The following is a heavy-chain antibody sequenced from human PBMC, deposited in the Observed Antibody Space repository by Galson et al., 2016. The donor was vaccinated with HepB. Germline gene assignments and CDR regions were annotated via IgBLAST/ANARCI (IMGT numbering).Heavy chain of an antibody. CDR3: GKHGGFDY. CDR1: GFSFSNSG. CDR2: ITRSGDDT. Sequence: SLRLSCAASGFSFSNSGMGWVRQAPGRGLEWVSGITRSGDDTHYADFVKGRSTISRDNSKNTLYLYMNNLTAGDTAIYYCGKHGGFDYWGQGALVTVSS. V-gene: IGHV3-23*01. D-gene: IGHD3-16*01. J-gene: IGHJ4*02.